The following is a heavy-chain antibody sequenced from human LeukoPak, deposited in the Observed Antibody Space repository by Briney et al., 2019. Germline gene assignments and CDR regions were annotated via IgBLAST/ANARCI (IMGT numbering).Heavy chain of an antibody. Sequence: ASVKVSCKASGYTFTSYGISWVRQAPGQGLEWMGWISAYNGNTNYAQKLQGRVTMTTDTSTSTAYMELSSLRSEDTAVYYCARGLYFSGYCSGGSCYSGKFWGQGTLVTVSS. CDR1: GYTFTSYG. V-gene: IGHV1-18*01. CDR3: ARGLYFSGYCSGGSCYSGKF. D-gene: IGHD2-15*01. J-gene: IGHJ4*02. CDR2: ISAYNGNT.